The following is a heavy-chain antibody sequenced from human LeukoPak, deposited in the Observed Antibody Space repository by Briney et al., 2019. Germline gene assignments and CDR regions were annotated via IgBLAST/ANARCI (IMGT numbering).Heavy chain of an antibody. CDR3: ARATVVVPAAIPVFPPSTVDY. V-gene: IGHV3-11*04. D-gene: IGHD2-2*02. CDR1: GFTFSDYY. CDR2: ISSSGSTI. Sequence: GGSLRLSCAASGFTFSDYYMSWFRQAPGKGLEWVSYISSSGSTIYYADSVKGRFTISRDNAKNSLYLQMNSLRAEDTAVYYCARATVVVPAAIPVFPPSTVDYWGQGTLVTVSS. J-gene: IGHJ4*02.